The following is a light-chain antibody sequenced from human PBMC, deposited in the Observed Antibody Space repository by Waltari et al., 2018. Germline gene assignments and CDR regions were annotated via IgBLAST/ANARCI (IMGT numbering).Light chain of an antibody. Sequence: EIVLTQSPATLSLSPGERATLSCRASQSVSSYLAWYQQKPGQAPRLLIYDASNRATGIPARFSGSGSGTDFTLTISSLQPEDVAAYYCQQYYSHPATFGQGTNVEIK. CDR2: DAS. CDR1: QSVSSY. V-gene: IGKV3-11*01. J-gene: IGKJ1*01. CDR3: QQYYSHPAT.